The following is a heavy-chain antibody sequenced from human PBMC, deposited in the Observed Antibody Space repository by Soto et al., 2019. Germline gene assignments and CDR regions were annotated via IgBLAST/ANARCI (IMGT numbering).Heavy chain of an antibody. J-gene: IGHJ6*03. CDR3: ARDPGAAAIRYYYYYMDV. CDR2: TYYRSKWYN. Sequence: SQTLSLTCAISGDSVSSNSAAWNWIRQSPSRGLEWLGRTYYRSKWYNDYAVSVKSRITINPDTSKNQFSLQLNSVTPGDTAVYYCARDPGAAAIRYYYYYMDVWGKGTTVTVSS. D-gene: IGHD6-13*01. CDR1: GDSVSSNSAA. V-gene: IGHV6-1*01.